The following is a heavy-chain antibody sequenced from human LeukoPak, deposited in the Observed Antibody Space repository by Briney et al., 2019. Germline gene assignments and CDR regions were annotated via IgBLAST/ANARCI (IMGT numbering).Heavy chain of an antibody. J-gene: IGHJ4*02. CDR3: ARDYEEYFDY. CDR1: GFTFSNYC. CDR2: ISSSSTYI. Sequence: PGGSLRLSCAASGFTFSNYCMNWVRQAPGKGLEWVSSISSSSTYIYYADSVQGRFTISRDNAKNSLYLQMNSPRAEDTAVYYCARDYEEYFDYWGQGTLVTVSS. D-gene: IGHD3-3*01. V-gene: IGHV3-21*01.